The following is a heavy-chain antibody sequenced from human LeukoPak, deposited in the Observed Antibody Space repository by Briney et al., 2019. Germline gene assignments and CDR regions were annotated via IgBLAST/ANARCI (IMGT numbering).Heavy chain of an antibody. CDR3: ARGSWYYDSSGYGLLDY. Sequence: SETLSLTCAVSGGSISSGGYSWSWIRQPPGKGREWIGYIYHSGSTYYNPSLKSRVTISVDRSKNQFSLKLSSVTAADTAVYYCARGSWYYDSSGYGLLDYWGQGTLVTVSS. V-gene: IGHV4-30-2*01. J-gene: IGHJ4*02. CDR2: IYHSGST. CDR1: GGSISSGGYS. D-gene: IGHD3-22*01.